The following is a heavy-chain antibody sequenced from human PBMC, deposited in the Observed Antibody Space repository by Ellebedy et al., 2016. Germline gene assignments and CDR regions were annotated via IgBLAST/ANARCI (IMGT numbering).Heavy chain of an antibody. Sequence: ASVKVSCKASGYTFTSYGISWVRQAPGQGLEWMGWISAYNGNTNYAQKLQGRVTMTTDTSTSTAYMELRSLRSDDTAVYYCAREPGVVVTASLSPNFDYWGQGTLVTVSS. CDR3: AREPGVVVTASLSPNFDY. D-gene: IGHD2-21*02. J-gene: IGHJ4*02. CDR1: GYTFTSYG. V-gene: IGHV1-18*01. CDR2: ISAYNGNT.